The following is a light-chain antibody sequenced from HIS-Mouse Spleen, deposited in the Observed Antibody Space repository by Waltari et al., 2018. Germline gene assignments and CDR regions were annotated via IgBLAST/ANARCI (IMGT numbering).Light chain of an antibody. CDR1: SSDVGSHNL. CDR2: EGS. CDR3: CSYAGSSTFEV. Sequence: QSALTQPASVSGSPGQSITISCTGTSSDVGSHNLLPWYQQHPGKAPKLMIYEGSKRPSGVSNRFSGSKSGNTASLTISGLQAEDEADYYCCSYAGSSTFEVFGGGTKLTVL. V-gene: IGLV2-23*03. J-gene: IGLJ2*01.